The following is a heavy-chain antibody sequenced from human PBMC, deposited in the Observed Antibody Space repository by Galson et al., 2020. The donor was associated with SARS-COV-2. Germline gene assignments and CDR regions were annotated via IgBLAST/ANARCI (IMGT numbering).Heavy chain of an antibody. CDR3: AQGYDYGWGSPLRYYGMDV. J-gene: IGHJ6*02. V-gene: IGHV2-5*01. CDR1: GLSLTTSGVG. Sequence: SGATLVKPTQTLTLTCTFPGLSLTTSGVGVGWIRQPPGKALEWLALIYWNDDKRYSPSLKSRLTITKDTAKNQVVRTMTNMDPVDTSTYYGAQGYDYGWGSPLRYYGMDVWGQGTTVTVSS. D-gene: IGHD3-16*01. CDR2: IYWNDDK.